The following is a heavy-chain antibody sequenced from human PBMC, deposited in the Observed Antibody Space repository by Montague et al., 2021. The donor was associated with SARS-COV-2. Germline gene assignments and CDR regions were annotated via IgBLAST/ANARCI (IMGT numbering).Heavy chain of an antibody. D-gene: IGHD3-9*01. J-gene: IGHJ4*02. V-gene: IGHV3-30*01. Sequence: SLRLSWAASGFSFSTHPMHWVRQAPGKGLESVAVLSFAGRYKYYADSVKGRFTISRDNSRNTLFLQMNDLRPEDTAVYYCARTQWADILTGSGAFQWWGRGTLVTVSS. CDR1: GFSFSTHP. CDR3: ARTQWADILTGSGAFQW. CDR2: LSFAGRYK.